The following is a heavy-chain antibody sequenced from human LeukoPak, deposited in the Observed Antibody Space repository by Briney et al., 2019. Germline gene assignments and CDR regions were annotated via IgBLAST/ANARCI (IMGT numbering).Heavy chain of an antibody. CDR1: GYSISSGYY. Sequence: SETLSLTCTVSGYSISSGYYWGWIRQPPGKGLEWIGSIYHSGSTYYNPSLKSRVTISVDTSKNQFSLKLSSVTAADTAVYYCARGQGLGYCSGGSCPGRFFDYWGQGTLVTVSS. CDR3: ARGQGLGYCSGGSCPGRFFDY. CDR2: IYHSGST. V-gene: IGHV4-38-2*02. J-gene: IGHJ4*02. D-gene: IGHD2-15*01.